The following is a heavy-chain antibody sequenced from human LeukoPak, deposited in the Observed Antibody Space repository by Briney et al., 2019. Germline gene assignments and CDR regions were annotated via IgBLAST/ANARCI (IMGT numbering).Heavy chain of an antibody. J-gene: IGHJ4*02. CDR2: ITSRGTSK. CDR3: ARDPGIAVI. V-gene: IGHV3-48*03. D-gene: IGHD6-19*01. CDR1: GFTFSSFE. Sequence: QSGGSLRLSCAASGFTFSSFEMNWVRQAPGKGLEWVSSITSRGTSKFYADSVRGRFTISRDNARNSLYLQMNSLRAEDTALYYCARDPGIAVIWGQGTLVTVSS.